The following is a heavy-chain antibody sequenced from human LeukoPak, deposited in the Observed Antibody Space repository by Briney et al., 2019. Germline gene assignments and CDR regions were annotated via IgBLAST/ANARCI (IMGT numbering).Heavy chain of an antibody. Sequence: SETLSLTCIVSGGSISSSSYYWGWIRQPPGKGLEWIGIFYYSGSTYYNPSLKSRVTISVDTSKNQFSLKLSSVTAADTAVYYCARGVYSGYSWGHNWFDPWGQGTLVTVSS. CDR1: GGSISSSSYY. J-gene: IGHJ5*02. CDR2: FYYSGST. D-gene: IGHD5-12*01. V-gene: IGHV4-39*07. CDR3: ARGVYSGYSWGHNWFDP.